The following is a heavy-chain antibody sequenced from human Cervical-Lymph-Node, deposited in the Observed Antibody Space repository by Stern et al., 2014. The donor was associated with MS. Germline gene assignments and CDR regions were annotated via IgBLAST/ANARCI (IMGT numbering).Heavy chain of an antibody. Sequence: VQLQESGPGLVKPSETLSLTCTVSGGSISSYYWSWTRQPPGKGLEWIGYIYYSGSTNYNPSLKSRVTISVDTSKNQFSLKLSSVTAADTAVYYCARKGRDGYNTLDYWGQGTLVTVSS. J-gene: IGHJ4*02. CDR1: GGSISSYY. CDR2: IYYSGST. D-gene: IGHD5-24*01. V-gene: IGHV4-59*01. CDR3: ARKGRDGYNTLDY.